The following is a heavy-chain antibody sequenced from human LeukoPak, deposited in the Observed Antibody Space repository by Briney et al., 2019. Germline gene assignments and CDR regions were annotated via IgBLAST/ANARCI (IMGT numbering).Heavy chain of an antibody. CDR2: IYTSGST. CDR1: GGSISSYY. Sequence: PSETLSLTCTVSGGSISSYYWSWIRQPAGKGLEWIGRIYTSGSTNYNPSLKSRVTMSVDTSKNQFSLKLSSVTAADTAVYYCARDLHMFRGVINLYYFDCWGQGTLVTVSS. CDR3: ARDLHMFRGVINLYYFDC. J-gene: IGHJ4*02. V-gene: IGHV4-4*07. D-gene: IGHD3-10*01.